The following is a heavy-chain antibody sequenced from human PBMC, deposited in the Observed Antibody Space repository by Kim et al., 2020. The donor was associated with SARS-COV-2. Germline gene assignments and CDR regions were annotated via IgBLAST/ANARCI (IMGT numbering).Heavy chain of an antibody. CDR3: AGHGGSSS. J-gene: IGHJ5*02. Sequence: GTTYYADSGKGRFTISRDNSRNTAYLQMNSLRAEDTAVYYCAGHGGSSSWGLGTLVTVSS. D-gene: IGHD3-16*01. V-gene: IGHV3-23*01. CDR2: GTT.